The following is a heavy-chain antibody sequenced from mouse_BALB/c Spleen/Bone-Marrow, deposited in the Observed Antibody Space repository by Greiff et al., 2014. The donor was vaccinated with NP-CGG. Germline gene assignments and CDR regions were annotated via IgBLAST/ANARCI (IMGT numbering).Heavy chain of an antibody. CDR2: IGPANGNT. Sequence: VQLQQPGAELVKPGASVKLSCTASGFNIKDTYMHWVKQRPEQGLEWIGRIGPANGNTKYDPKFQGKATITADTSSNTAYLQLSSLTSEDTAVYYCATDSSGYLDYWGQGTTLTVSS. D-gene: IGHD3-2*01. CDR1: GFNIKDTY. J-gene: IGHJ2*01. CDR3: ATDSSGYLDY. V-gene: IGHV14-3*02.